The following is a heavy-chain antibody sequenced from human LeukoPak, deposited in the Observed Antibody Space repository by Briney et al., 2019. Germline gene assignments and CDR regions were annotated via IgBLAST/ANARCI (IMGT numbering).Heavy chain of an antibody. J-gene: IGHJ6*03. D-gene: IGHD6-6*01. CDR1: GFTFSSYE. CDR2: ISSSGSTI. V-gene: IGHV3-48*03. CDR3: ARGGSSSVYYYYYYMDV. Sequence: GGSLRLSCAASGFTFSSYETNWVRQAPGKGLEWVSYISSSGSTIYYADSVKGRFTISRDNAKNSLYLQMNSLRAEDTAVYYCARGGSSSVYYYYYYMDVWGKGTTVTVSS.